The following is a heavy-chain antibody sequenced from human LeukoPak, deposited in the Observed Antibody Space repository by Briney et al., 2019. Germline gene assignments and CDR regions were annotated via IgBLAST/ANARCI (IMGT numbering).Heavy chain of an antibody. Sequence: SGPALVKPTQTLTLTCTFSGFSLSTSGLCVSWIRQPPGKALEWLARIDWDDAKYYSKSLRTRLTISKDTSKSQVVLTMTNMDPVDTATYYCARTIRYCSSGRCYPGPVFDFWGQGTLVTVSS. D-gene: IGHD2-15*01. V-gene: IGHV2-70*11. CDR1: GFSLSTSGLC. CDR2: IDWDDAK. J-gene: IGHJ4*02. CDR3: ARTIRYCSSGRCYPGPVFDF.